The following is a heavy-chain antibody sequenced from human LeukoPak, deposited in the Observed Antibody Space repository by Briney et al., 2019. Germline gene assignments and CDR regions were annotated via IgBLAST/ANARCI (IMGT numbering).Heavy chain of an antibody. J-gene: IGHJ5*02. D-gene: IGHD3-10*01. CDR1: GGSFSGYY. CDR3: ARRSLGVRGVISWFDP. CDR2: INHSGST. V-gene: IGHV4-34*01. Sequence: SETLTLTCAVYGGSFSGYYWSWIRQPPGKGLEWIGEINHSGSTNYNPSLKSRVTISVDTSKNQFSLKLSSVTAADTAVYYCARRSLGVRGVISWFDPWGQGTLVTVSS.